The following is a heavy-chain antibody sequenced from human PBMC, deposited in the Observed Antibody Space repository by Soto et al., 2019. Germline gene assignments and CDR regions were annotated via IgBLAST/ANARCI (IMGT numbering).Heavy chain of an antibody. D-gene: IGHD3-3*01. CDR1: GFMFISYE. CDR3: ARWVTPGTIFGVVIITSYWYFDL. Sequence: PGGSLRLSCAASGFMFISYEFNWVRLAPGKGLEWVSVIYSGGSTYYADSVKGRFTISRDNSKNTLYLQMNSLRAEDTAVYYCARWVTPGTIFGVVIITSYWYFDLWGRGTLVTVSS. CDR2: IYSGGST. J-gene: IGHJ2*01. V-gene: IGHV3-53*01.